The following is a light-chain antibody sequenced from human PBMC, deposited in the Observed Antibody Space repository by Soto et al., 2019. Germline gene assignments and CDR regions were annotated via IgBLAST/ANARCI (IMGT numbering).Light chain of an antibody. CDR3: QQYNNWPPIT. CDR2: GAS. V-gene: IGKV3-15*01. CDR1: QSVSSN. Sequence: EIVMTQSPATMSVSPGERATLAYRASQSVSSNLAWYQQKPGQAPRLLIYGASTRATGIPARFSGSGSGTEFTLTISSLQSEEFAVYYCQQYNNWPPITFGQGTRLEIK. J-gene: IGKJ5*01.